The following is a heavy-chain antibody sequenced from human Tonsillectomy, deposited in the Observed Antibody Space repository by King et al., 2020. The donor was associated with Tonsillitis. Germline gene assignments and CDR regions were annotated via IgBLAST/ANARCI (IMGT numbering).Heavy chain of an antibody. CDR2: IWYDGSNK. V-gene: IGHV3-33*08. CDR1: GFTFSSYG. Sequence: VQLVESGGGVVQPGRSLRLSCAASGFTFSSYGMHWVRQAPGKGLEWVAVIWYDGSNKYYADSGKGRFTISRDNSKNTLYLQMNSLRAEDTAVYYCARDHFPRIAAAFYFDYWGQGTLVTVSS. J-gene: IGHJ4*02. D-gene: IGHD6-13*01. CDR3: ARDHFPRIAAAFYFDY.